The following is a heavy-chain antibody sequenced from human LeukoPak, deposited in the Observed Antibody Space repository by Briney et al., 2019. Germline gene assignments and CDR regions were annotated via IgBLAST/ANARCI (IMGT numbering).Heavy chain of an antibody. CDR3: ARGWLPDRPFDP. J-gene: IGHJ5*02. Sequence: ASVKVSCKASGYTFTSYDINWVRQATGQRLEWMGWINAGNGNTKYSQKFQGRVTITRDTSASTAYMELSSLRSEDTAVYYCARGWLPDRPFDPWGQGTLVTVSS. CDR1: GYTFTSYD. V-gene: IGHV1-3*01. CDR2: INAGNGNT. D-gene: IGHD5-24*01.